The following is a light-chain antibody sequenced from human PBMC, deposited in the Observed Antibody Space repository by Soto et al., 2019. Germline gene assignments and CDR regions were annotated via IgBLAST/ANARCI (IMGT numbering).Light chain of an antibody. CDR1: SSDVGTYNY. CDR2: DVS. Sequence: QSALTQPRSVSGSPGQSVTISCTGTSSDVGTYNYVSWYQQHPGKAPKLMIYDVSQRPSGVPDRFSGSKSGNTASLTISGLQAEDESDYYCCSCAGSYTSVVGGGTKLTVL. J-gene: IGLJ2*01. V-gene: IGLV2-11*01. CDR3: CSCAGSYTSV.